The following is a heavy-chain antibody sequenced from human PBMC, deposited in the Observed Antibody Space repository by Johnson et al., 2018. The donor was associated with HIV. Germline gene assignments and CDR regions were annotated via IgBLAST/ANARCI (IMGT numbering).Heavy chain of an antibody. Sequence: VQLVESGGGVLRPGASLRLSCEGFGFIFDDYGLNWVRQAPGKGLEWVSGINWNGGRIGYADSVKGRFTISRDNAKNSLYLEMNSLRVEDTAVYYCAKVVTSSSSWQDDAFDIWGQGTVVTVSS. CDR2: INWNGGRI. D-gene: IGHD6-13*01. CDR1: GFIFDDYG. J-gene: IGHJ3*02. V-gene: IGHV3-20*04. CDR3: AKVVTSSSSWQDDAFDI.